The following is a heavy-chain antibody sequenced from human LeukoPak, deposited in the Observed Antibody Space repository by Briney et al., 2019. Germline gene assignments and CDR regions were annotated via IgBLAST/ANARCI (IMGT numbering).Heavy chain of an antibody. V-gene: IGHV1-46*01. D-gene: IGHD2-15*01. J-gene: IGHJ3*02. CDR1: GYTFTSYY. Sequence: ASVKVSCKASGYTFTSYYMHWVRQAPGQGLEWMGIINPSGGSTSYAQKFQGRVTMTRDTSTSTVYMELSSLRSEDTAVYYCARGGFTGYCSGGSCYTQNAFDIWGQGTMVTVSS. CDR3: ARGGFTGYCSGGSCYTQNAFDI. CDR2: INPSGGST.